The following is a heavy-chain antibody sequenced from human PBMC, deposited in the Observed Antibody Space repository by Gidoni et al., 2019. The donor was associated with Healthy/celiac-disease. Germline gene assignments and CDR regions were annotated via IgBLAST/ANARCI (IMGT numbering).Heavy chain of an antibody. CDR3: ARFYYDSSGYSSYCYFDL. V-gene: IGHV3-33*01. Sequence: QVQLVESGGGVVQPGRSLRLSCAASGFPFRCNGMHCVGQAPGKGLEWVAVIWYDGSNKYYADSVEGRFTISRDNSKSTLYLQMNSRRAEDTAVYYCARFYYDSSGYSSYCYFDLWVRGTLVTVSS. CDR2: IWYDGSNK. D-gene: IGHD3-22*01. J-gene: IGHJ2*01. CDR1: GFPFRCNG.